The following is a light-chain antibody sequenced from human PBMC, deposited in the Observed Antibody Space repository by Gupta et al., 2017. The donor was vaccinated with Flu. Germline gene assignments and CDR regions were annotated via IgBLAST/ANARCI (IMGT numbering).Light chain of an antibody. J-gene: IGKJ1*01. CDR1: QHILLNYKRNNY. CDR3: MQAHSTPRT. V-gene: IGKV4-1*01. Sequence: AAINSRTSQHILLNYKRNNYLHWYQHKPGQPPQLLIYWGSTRESGVPDRFSGSGSGTDFTLTISSLQAEDVAVYYCMQAHSTPRTFGQGTKLEIK. CDR2: WGS.